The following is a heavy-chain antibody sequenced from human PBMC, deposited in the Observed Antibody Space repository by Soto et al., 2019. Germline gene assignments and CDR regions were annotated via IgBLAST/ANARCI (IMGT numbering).Heavy chain of an antibody. V-gene: IGHV1-8*01. CDR2: MNPNSGNT. CDR1: GYTFTSYD. CDR3: ARRKFVYSSSWYIFGW. D-gene: IGHD6-13*01. J-gene: IGHJ4*02. Sequence: ASVKVSCKASGYTFTSYDINWVRQATGQGLEWMGWMNPNSGNTGYAQKFQGRVTMTRNTSISTAYMELGSLRSEDTAVYYCARRKFVYSSSWYIFGWWGQGTLVTVSS.